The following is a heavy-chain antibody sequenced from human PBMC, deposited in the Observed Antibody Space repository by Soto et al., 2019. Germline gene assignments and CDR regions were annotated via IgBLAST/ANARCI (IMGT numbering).Heavy chain of an antibody. V-gene: IGHV4-34*01. Sequence: QVHLELWGAGLLKPSETLSLSCGVSGGSFSENYWTWFRQPPGKGLEWIGEISPSGTTKYVPSLKSRVTISKDTSKNQFSLKVTSVTAADTAVYFCATSFWFGTQPEIWGQGTLVTVSS. D-gene: IGHD3-10*01. CDR3: ATSFWFGTQPEI. CDR2: ISPSGTT. J-gene: IGHJ1*01. CDR1: GGSFSENY.